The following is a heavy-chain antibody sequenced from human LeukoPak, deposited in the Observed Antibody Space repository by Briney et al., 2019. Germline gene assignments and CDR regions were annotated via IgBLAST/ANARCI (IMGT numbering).Heavy chain of an antibody. J-gene: IGHJ4*02. CDR2: ISYDGSNK. Sequence: GGSLRLSCAASGFTFSSYAMHWVRQAPGKGLEWVAVISYDGSNKYYADSVKGRFTISRDNSKNTLYLQMNSLRAEDTAVYYCAKDEERGYSYFDYWGQGTLVTVSS. CDR1: GFTFSSYA. D-gene: IGHD5-18*01. CDR3: AKDEERGYSYFDY. V-gene: IGHV3-30-3*01.